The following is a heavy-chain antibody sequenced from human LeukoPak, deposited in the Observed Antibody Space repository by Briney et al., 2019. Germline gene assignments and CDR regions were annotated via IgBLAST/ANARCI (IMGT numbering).Heavy chain of an antibody. Sequence: EGSLRLSCAASGFSVSSNYMNWVRQAPGKGLEWVSVIYSGGSTYYADSVKGRFTISRDSSKNTLYLQMNSLRVEDTAVYYCARADFRYYFDYWGQGTLVTVSS. CDR2: IYSGGST. J-gene: IGHJ4*02. D-gene: IGHD3-3*01. CDR3: ARADFRYYFDY. V-gene: IGHV3-66*01. CDR1: GFSVSSNY.